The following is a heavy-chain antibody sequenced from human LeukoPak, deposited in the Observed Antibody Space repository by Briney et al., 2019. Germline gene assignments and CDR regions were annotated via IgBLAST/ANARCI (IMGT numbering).Heavy chain of an antibody. CDR3: AKDGPKLRFLEWLLRNWYFDL. CDR1: GFTFSSYG. CDR2: IRYDGSNK. V-gene: IGHV3-30*02. Sequence: PGGSLRLSCAASGFTFSSYGMHWVRQAPGKGLEWVAFIRYDGSNKYYADSVKGRFTISRDNSKNTLYLQMNSLRDEDTAVYYCAKDGPKLRFLEWLLRNWYFDLWGRGTLVTVSS. D-gene: IGHD3-3*01. J-gene: IGHJ2*01.